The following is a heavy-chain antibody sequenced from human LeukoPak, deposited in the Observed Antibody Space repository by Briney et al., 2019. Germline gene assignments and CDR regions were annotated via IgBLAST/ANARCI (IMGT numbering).Heavy chain of an antibody. CDR2: IKQDGSEK. V-gene: IGHV3-7*01. CDR3: ARVDGLGSFGHADY. D-gene: IGHD3-10*01. CDR1: GFTFSSYW. Sequence: GGSLRLSCAASGFTFSSYWMSWVRQAPGKGLEWVANIKQDGSEKYYVDSVKGRFTISRDNAKNSLYLQMNSLRAEDTAVYYCARVDGLGSFGHADYWGQGTLVTVSS. J-gene: IGHJ4*02.